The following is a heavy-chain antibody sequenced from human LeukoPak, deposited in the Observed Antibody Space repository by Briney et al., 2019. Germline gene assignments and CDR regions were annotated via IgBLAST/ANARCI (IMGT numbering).Heavy chain of an antibody. V-gene: IGHV1-46*01. D-gene: IGHD3-10*01. CDR1: GYTFTSYY. CDR2: INPSGGST. CDR3: AREGIEVRGVKAYYYYYMDV. Sequence: ASVKVSCKASGYTFTSYYMHWVRQAPGQGLEWMGIINPSGGSTSYAQKFQGRVTMTRDMSTSTVYMELSSLRSEDTAVYYCAREGIEVRGVKAYYYYYMDVWGKGTTVTISS. J-gene: IGHJ6*03.